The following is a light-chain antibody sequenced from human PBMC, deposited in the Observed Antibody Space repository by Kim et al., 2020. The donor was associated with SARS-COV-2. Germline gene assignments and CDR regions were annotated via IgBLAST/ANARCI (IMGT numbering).Light chain of an antibody. J-gene: IGLJ2*01. Sequence: QSALTQPRSVSGSPGQSVTFSCTGTITDIGAYKYVSWYQQHPGKAPKLIIYDVIERPSGVPDRFSASKSGNTASLTISGLQPEDEADYYCSSYAGRYTFVFGGGTQLTVL. CDR3: SSYAGRYTFV. CDR1: ITDIGAYKY. CDR2: DVI. V-gene: IGLV2-11*01.